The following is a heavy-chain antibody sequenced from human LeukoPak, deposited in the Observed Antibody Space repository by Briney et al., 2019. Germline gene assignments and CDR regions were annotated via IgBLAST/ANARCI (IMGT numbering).Heavy chain of an antibody. CDR2: VYYSGST. CDR3: ARAASGYYLFDY. D-gene: IGHD3-22*01. V-gene: IGHV4-59*01. Sequence: SETLSLTCTVSGGSFSGYYWTWIRQPPGKGLEWIGNVYYSGSTNYNASLKSRVTISVDKSKNQFSLKLSSVTAADTAVYFCARAASGYYLFDYWGQGTLVTVSS. CDR1: GGSFSGYY. J-gene: IGHJ4*02.